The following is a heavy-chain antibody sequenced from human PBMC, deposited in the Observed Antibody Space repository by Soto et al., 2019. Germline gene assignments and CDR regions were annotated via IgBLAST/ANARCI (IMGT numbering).Heavy chain of an antibody. CDR3: ARAYDILTGFDY. V-gene: IGHV4-59*01. J-gene: IGHJ4*02. CDR2: ISDVGRT. Sequence: PSETLSLTCTVSGASISGYYWSWIRQPPGKGLEWIGYISDVGRTNYNPSVKSRVTISGDTSKNQFSLKLSSVTAADTAVYYCARAYDILTGFDYWGQGTLVTVSS. CDR1: GASISGYY. D-gene: IGHD3-9*01.